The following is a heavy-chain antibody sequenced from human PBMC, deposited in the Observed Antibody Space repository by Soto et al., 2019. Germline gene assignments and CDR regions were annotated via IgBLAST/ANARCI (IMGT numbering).Heavy chain of an antibody. D-gene: IGHD5-18*01. Sequence: ASETLSLTCTVSGGSISSGGYYWSWIRQHPGKGLEWIGYIYYSGSTYYNPSLKSRVTISVDTSKNQFSLKLSSVTAADTAVYYCARGHSPYYFDYWGQGTLVTSPQ. V-gene: IGHV4-31*03. CDR3: ARGHSPYYFDY. CDR1: GGSISSGGYY. CDR2: IYYSGST. J-gene: IGHJ4*02.